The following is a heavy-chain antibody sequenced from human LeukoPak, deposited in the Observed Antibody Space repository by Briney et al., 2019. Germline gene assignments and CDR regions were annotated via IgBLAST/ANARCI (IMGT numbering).Heavy chain of an antibody. CDR3: ARGGTYNDILSFDP. CDR2: IYYTGST. J-gene: IGHJ5*02. V-gene: IGHV4-59*01. CDR1: GGSISYYY. Sequence: SETLSLHCTVSGGSISYYYWTWIRQSPGKGLEWIGQIYYTGSTYYNPSLKRRVTISVDTSRNQFSLTLTSVTAADTAVYHCARGGTYNDILSFDPWGHGTLVTVSS. D-gene: IGHD3-9*01.